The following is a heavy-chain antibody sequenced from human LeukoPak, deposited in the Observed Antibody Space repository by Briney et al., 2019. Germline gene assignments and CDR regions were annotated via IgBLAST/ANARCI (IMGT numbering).Heavy chain of an antibody. CDR1: GYTFTGYY. J-gene: IGHJ4*02. V-gene: IGHV1-2*02. CDR3: ARPQTRYNWNLIDY. D-gene: IGHD1-20*01. Sequence: ASVKVSCKASGYTFTGYYMHRVRQAPGQGLEWMGWINPNSGGTNYAQKFQGRVTMTRDTSISTAYMELSRLRSDDTAVYYCARPQTRYNWNLIDYWGQGTLVTVSS. CDR2: INPNSGGT.